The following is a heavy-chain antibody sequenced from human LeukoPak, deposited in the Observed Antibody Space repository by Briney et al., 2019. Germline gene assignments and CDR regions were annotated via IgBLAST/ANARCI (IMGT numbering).Heavy chain of an antibody. CDR3: AKDLGRYRNNYFDY. D-gene: IGHD1-26*01. CDR1: GFTFSSYA. CDR2: ISGRGGGT. Sequence: AGSLRLSCAASGFTFSSYAMSWVRQAPAKGLEWVSTISGRGGGTYYADSVKGRFTISRDDSKNTLYLQMNSLRAEDTAVYYCAKDLGRYRNNYFDYWGQGTLVTVSS. J-gene: IGHJ4*02. V-gene: IGHV3-23*01.